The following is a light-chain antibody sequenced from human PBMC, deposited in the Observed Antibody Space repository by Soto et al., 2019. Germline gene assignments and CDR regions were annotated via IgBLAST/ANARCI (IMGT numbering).Light chain of an antibody. V-gene: IGLV1-40*01. Sequence: QSVLTQPPSVSGAPGQRVTISCTGSSSNIGAGYDVHWYQQLPGTAPKLLIYGNSHRPSGVPDRFSGSKSGTSASLAITGLQAEDEADYYCQSFDSGLGGAVFGGGTQLTVL. CDR3: QSFDSGLGGAV. CDR2: GNS. CDR1: SSNIGAGYD. J-gene: IGLJ7*01.